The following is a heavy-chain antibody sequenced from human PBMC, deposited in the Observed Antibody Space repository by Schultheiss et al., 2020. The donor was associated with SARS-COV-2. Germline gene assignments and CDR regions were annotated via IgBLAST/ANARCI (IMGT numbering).Heavy chain of an antibody. J-gene: IGHJ6*03. CDR1: GGSISSSNW. V-gene: IGHV4-4*02. CDR3: ARRYYYYYMDV. Sequence: SETLSLTCAVSGGSISSSNWWSWVRQPPGKGLEWIGEIYHSGSTNYNPSLKSRVTISVDTSKNQFSLKLTSVTAADTAVYYCARRYYYYYMDVWGIGTTVTVSS. CDR2: IYHSGST.